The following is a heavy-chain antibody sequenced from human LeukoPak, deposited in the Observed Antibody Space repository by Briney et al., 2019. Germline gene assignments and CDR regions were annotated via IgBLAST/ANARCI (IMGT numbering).Heavy chain of an antibody. CDR1: GFTFSNYA. CDR3: ARDRGYYGSGSYYYYYYYMDV. D-gene: IGHD3-10*01. V-gene: IGHV3-20*04. J-gene: IGHJ6*03. CDR2: INWNGGST. Sequence: PGGSLRLSCAASGFTFSNYAMNWVRQTPGKGLEWVSGINWNGGSTGYADSVKGRFTISRDNAKNSLYLQMNSLRAEDTALYYCARDRGYYGSGSYYYYYYYMDVWGKGTTVTVSS.